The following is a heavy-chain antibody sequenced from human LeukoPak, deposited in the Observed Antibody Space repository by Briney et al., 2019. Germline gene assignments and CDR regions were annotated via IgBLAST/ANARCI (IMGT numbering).Heavy chain of an antibody. CDR3: ARGAPTTRIGAGRFDY. J-gene: IGHJ4*02. CDR1: GYSLTNYY. CDR2: INPSGGST. V-gene: IGHV1-46*01. D-gene: IGHD5-12*01. Sequence: ASVKVSCKAFGYSLTNYYVHWVRQAPGQGLEWMREINPSGGSTSYAQKFQGRITVTRDTYTNKVYMDLSSLRSEDTATYYCARGAPTTRIGAGRFDYWGQGSLLTVAS.